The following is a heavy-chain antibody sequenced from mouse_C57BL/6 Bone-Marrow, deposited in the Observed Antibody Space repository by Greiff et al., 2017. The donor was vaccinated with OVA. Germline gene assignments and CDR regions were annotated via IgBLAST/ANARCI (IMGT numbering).Heavy chain of an antibody. Sequence: EVKLMESGGGLVQPGESLKLSCESNEYEFPSHDMSWVRKTPEKRLELVAALNSDGGSTYYPDTMERRFIISRDNTKKTLYLQMSSLRSEDKALYYCARLVTTYYYAMDYWGQGTSVTVSS. CDR1: EYEFPSHD. CDR3: ARLVTTYYYAMDY. D-gene: IGHD2-2*01. CDR2: LNSDGGST. V-gene: IGHV5-2*01. J-gene: IGHJ4*01.